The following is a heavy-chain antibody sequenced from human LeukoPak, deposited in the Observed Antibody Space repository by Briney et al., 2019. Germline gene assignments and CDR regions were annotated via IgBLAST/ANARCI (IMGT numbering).Heavy chain of an antibody. CDR1: GGSVSGYY. CDR2: INHSGST. Sequence: SETLSLTCAVYGGSVSGYYWSWVRQPPGKGLEWIGEINHSGSTNYNPSLKSRVTISVDTSKNQFSLKLSSVTAADTAVYYCARSLRPNYFDYWGQGTLVTVSS. CDR3: ARSLRPNYFDY. J-gene: IGHJ4*02. V-gene: IGHV4-34*01.